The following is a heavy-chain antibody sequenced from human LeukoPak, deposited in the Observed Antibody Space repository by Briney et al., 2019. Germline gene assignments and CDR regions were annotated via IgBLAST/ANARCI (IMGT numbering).Heavy chain of an antibody. V-gene: IGHV1-3*01. J-gene: IGHJ4*02. D-gene: IGHD3-3*01. CDR3: ARFDDFWSGSNDY. CDR1: GYTFTSYA. CDR2: INAGNGNT. Sequence: GASVKVSCKASGYTFTSYAMHWVRQTPGQRLEWMGWINAGNGNTKYSQKFQGRVTITRDTSASTAYMELSSLRSEDTAVYYCARFDDFWSGSNDYWGRGTLVTVSS.